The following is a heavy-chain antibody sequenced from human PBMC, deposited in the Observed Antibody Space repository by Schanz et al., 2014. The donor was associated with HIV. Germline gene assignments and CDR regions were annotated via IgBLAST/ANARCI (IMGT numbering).Heavy chain of an antibody. V-gene: IGHV1-69*06. D-gene: IGHD3-9*01. Sequence: QVQLVQSGAEVKKPGSSVEVSCKASGDTFSTDAFSWVRQVPGQGLEWMGGIIPKHGTSTSAQRFKGRVAIAADTSASTICLEVSRLRSEDTAVYYCARVVYDTQTGSYNGGWYYFDNWGLGTLVTVSS. CDR1: GDTFSTDA. J-gene: IGHJ4*02. CDR2: IIPKHGTS. CDR3: ARVVYDTQTGSYNGGWYYFDN.